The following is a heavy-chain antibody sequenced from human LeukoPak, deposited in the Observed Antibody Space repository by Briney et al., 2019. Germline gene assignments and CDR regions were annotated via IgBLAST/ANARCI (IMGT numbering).Heavy chain of an antibody. Sequence: ETLSLTCAVYGGSFSGYYWSWIRQPPGKGLEWIGEINHSGSTNYNPSLKSRVTISVDTSKNQFSLKLSSVTAADTAVYYCARERDGNFDCWGQGTLVTVSS. CDR1: GGSFSGYY. CDR3: ARERDGNFDC. D-gene: IGHD1-1*01. V-gene: IGHV4-34*01. CDR2: INHSGST. J-gene: IGHJ4*02.